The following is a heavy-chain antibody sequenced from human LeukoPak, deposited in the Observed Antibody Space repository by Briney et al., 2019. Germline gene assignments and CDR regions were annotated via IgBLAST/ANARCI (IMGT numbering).Heavy chain of an antibody. D-gene: IGHD3-10*01. CDR2: IYYSGSA. Sequence: KASETLSLTCSVTGGSISSGDYYWTWIRQPPGKGLEWIAYIYYSGSAEYNLSLQSRATISVDTSKNQFFLKLRSVTAADTAVYYCARRQYYYGSGSMDVWGKGPWSPFPQ. V-gene: IGHV4-30-4*08. CDR1: GGSISSGDYY. CDR3: ARRQYYYGSGSMDV. J-gene: IGHJ6*01.